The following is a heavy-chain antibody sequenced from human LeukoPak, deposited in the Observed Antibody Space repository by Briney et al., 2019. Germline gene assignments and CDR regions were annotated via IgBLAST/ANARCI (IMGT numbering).Heavy chain of an antibody. CDR2: IYSGGRT. V-gene: IGHV3-53*01. CDR1: GFTVSSNY. J-gene: IGHJ4*02. D-gene: IGHD3-3*01. CDR3: AINFRSAYYFFDF. Sequence: GGSLRLSCAASGFTVSSNYMSWVRQAPGKGLEWVSVIYSGGRTYYTDSVKGRFTISRDNSKNALCLQMNSLRAEDTAVYYCAINFRSAYYFFDFWGQGILVTVSS.